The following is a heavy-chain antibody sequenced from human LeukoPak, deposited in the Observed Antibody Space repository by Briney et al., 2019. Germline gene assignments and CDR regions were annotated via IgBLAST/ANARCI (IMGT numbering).Heavy chain of an antibody. D-gene: IGHD4-23*01. J-gene: IGHJ3*02. CDR3: AKDKDYCGREAVDI. CDR1: GFTFSSYA. Sequence: GGSLRLSCAASGFTFSSYAMSWVRQAPGKGLEWVSANSGSGGSTYYADSVKGRFTISRDNSKNTVYLQMDSLRAEDTAVYYCAKDKDYCGREAVDIWGQGTMVTVSS. CDR2: NSGSGGST. V-gene: IGHV3-23*01.